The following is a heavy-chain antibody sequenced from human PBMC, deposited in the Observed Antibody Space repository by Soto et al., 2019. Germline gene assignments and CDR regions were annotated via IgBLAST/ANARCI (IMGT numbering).Heavy chain of an antibody. CDR2: IYDREST. J-gene: IGHJ4*02. Sequence: QLQLQESGPGLVKPSETLSLTCTVSGGSIGSSSYYWGWIRQPPGKGLEWIGSIYDRESTYSTPSSARRLTTPLDQAKNQFSPKRTHVTAPDTAVSYWARHGYTSRRNYFDDWGQGTLVTVAS. CDR3: ARHGYTSRRNYFDD. CDR1: GGSIGSSSYY. V-gene: IGHV4-39*01. D-gene: IGHD2-2*02.